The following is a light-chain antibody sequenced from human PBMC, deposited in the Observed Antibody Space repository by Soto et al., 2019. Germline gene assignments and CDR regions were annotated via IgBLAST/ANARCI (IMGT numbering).Light chain of an antibody. J-gene: IGKJ1*01. CDR1: QSISSY. CDR2: KAS. Sequence: DIQMTQSPSSLSASVGDRVTITCRASQSISSYLNWYQQKPGKAPKLLIYKASSLESGVPSRFSGSGSGTEFTLTISSLQPDDFATYYCQQYNSYSLTFGQGTKVDI. CDR3: QQYNSYSLT. V-gene: IGKV1-5*03.